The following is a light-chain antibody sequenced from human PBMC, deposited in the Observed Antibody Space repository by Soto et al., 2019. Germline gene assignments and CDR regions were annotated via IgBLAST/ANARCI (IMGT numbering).Light chain of an antibody. V-gene: IGKV1-5*03. J-gene: IGKJ1*01. Sequence: DIQMTQSPSTLSASVGDRVTITCRASQNIINYLAWYQQKPGKAPKLLIYTASSLETGVPSRFSGSGSGTEFPLTVSSLQPDDFGTYYCQQYNIYPWTFGQGTKVEIK. CDR1: QNIINY. CDR2: TAS. CDR3: QQYNIYPWT.